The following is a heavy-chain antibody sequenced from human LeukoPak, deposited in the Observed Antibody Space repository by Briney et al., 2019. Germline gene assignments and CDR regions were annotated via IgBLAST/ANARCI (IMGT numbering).Heavy chain of an antibody. CDR2: MNLNSGNT. Sequence: ASVKVSCKASGYTFTSYDINWVRQATGQGLEWMGWMNLNSGNTGYAQKFQGRVTMTRNTSISTAYMELSSLRSEDTAVYYCARARHSSTAARRAGYYYMDVWGKGTTVTVSS. CDR1: GYTFTSYD. D-gene: IGHD6-6*01. J-gene: IGHJ6*03. CDR3: ARARHSSTAARRAGYYYMDV. V-gene: IGHV1-8*01.